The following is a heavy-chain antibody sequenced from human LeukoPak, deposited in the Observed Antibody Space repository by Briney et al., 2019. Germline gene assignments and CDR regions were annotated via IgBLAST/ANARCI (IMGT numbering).Heavy chain of an antibody. J-gene: IGHJ5*02. V-gene: IGHV4-59*01. CDR1: GGSISSYY. D-gene: IGHD2-2*02. CDR2: ISYSGST. Sequence: SETLSLTCSVSGGSISSYYWSWIRQPPGKGLEWIGYISYSGSTNYNPSLKSRVTISVDTSKNQFSLKLGSVTAADTAVYYCAREFYTALRSWGQGTLVTVSS. CDR3: AREFYTALRS.